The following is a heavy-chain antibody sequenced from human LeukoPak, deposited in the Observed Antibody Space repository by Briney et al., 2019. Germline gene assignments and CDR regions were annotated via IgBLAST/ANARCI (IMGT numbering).Heavy chain of an antibody. D-gene: IGHD3-9*01. CDR3: ARGPYDTWGYYYYGMDV. V-gene: IGHV4-34*01. CDR2: INHSGST. J-gene: IGHJ6*02. Sequence: SETLSLTCAVYGGSFSGYYWSWIRQPPGKELEWIGEINHSGSTNYNPSLKSRVTISVDTSKNQFSLKLCSVTAADTAVYYCARGPYDTWGYYYYGMDVWGQGTTVTVSS. CDR1: GGSFSGYY.